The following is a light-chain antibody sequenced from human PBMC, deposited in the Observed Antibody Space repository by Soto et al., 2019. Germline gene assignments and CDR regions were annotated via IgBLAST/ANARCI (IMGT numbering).Light chain of an antibody. J-gene: IGKJ1*01. CDR3: QQYGSSLRS. CDR2: GAS. Sequence: EIVLTQSPGTLSLSPGERATLSCRASQSVSSYLALYQQKPGQPPRVLIYGASSTATGVPDRFSGSGSGTDFTLTISRLEPEDFEVYYCQQYGSSLRSFGQGTKVDIK. CDR1: QSVSSY. V-gene: IGKV3-20*01.